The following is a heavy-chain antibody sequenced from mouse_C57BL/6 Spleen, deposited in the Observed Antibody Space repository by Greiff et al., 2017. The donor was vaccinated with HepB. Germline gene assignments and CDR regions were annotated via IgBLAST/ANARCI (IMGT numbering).Heavy chain of an antibody. CDR1: GYTFTDYN. J-gene: IGHJ4*01. V-gene: IGHV1-22*01. CDR2: INPNNGGT. Sequence: VQLQQSGPELVKPGASVKMSCKASGYTFTDYNMHWVKQSHGKSLEWIGYINPNNGGTSYNQKFKGKATLTVNKSSSTAYMELRSLTSEDSAVYYCARLRAYGPYAMDYWGQGTSVTVSS. D-gene: IGHD6-5*01. CDR3: ARLRAYGPYAMDY.